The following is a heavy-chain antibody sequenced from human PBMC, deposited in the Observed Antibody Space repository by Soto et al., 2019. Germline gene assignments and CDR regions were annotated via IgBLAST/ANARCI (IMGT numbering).Heavy chain of an antibody. Sequence: SLRLSCAASGFTFSNYAIHWVRQAPDKGLEWVAIISYDGGNEYYADSVEGRFIISRDNSKNTVYLQINSLRPADTAVYYCARAAVGGFDYWGQGTPVTVSS. D-gene: IGHD6-19*01. V-gene: IGHV3-30-3*01. CDR3: ARAAVGGFDY. CDR1: GFTFSNYA. CDR2: ISYDGGNE. J-gene: IGHJ4*02.